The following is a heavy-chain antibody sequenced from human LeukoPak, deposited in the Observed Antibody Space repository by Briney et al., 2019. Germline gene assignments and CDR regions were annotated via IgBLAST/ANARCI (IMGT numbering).Heavy chain of an antibody. Sequence: GASVKVSCKAPGGTFSSYAISWVRQAPGQGLEWMGGIIPIFGTANYAQKFQGRVTITADESTSTAYMELSSLRSEDTAVYYCARDREAVAGHNWFDPWGQGTLVTVSS. CDR1: GGTFSSYA. D-gene: IGHD6-19*01. CDR3: ARDREAVAGHNWFDP. J-gene: IGHJ5*02. V-gene: IGHV1-69*13. CDR2: IIPIFGTA.